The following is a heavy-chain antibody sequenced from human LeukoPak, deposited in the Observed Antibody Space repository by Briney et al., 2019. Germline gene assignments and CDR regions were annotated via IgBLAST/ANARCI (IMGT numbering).Heavy chain of an antibody. CDR3: ASAIVYYYDSSGFPH. V-gene: IGHV1-8*01. CDR1: GYTFTSYD. Sequence: GASVKVSCKASGYTFTSYDINWVRQATGQGLEWMGWMNPNSGNTGYAQKFQGRVTMTRNTSISTAYMELSSLRSEDTAVYYCASAIVYYYDSSGFPHWGQGTLVTVSS. CDR2: MNPNSGNT. D-gene: IGHD3-22*01. J-gene: IGHJ4*02.